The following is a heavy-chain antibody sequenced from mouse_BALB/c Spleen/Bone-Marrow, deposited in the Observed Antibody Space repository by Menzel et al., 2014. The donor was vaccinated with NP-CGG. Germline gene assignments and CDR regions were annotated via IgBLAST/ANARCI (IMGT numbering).Heavy chain of an antibody. CDR1: GFTFSSYG. CDR3: ARQNGNYGYYYAMDY. D-gene: IGHD2-1*01. J-gene: IGHJ4*01. Sequence: EVKLVESGGGLVKPGGSLKLSCAASGFTFSSYGMSWVRQTPEKRLEWVATISGGGSYTYYPDSVKGRFTISRDNAKNNLYLQMSSLRSGVTALYYCARQNGNYGYYYAMDYWGQGTSVAVSS. CDR2: ISGGGSYT. V-gene: IGHV5-9-2*01.